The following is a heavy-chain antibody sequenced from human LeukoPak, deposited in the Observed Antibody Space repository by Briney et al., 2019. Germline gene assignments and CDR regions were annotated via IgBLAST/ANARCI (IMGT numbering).Heavy chain of an antibody. CDR1: GFTFSSYS. CDR3: ARARRTMVRGVSYYFDY. Sequence: PGGSLRLSCAASGFTFSSYSMNWVRQAPGKGLEWVSSISSSSSYIYYADSVKGRFTISRDNAKNSLYLQMNSLRAEDTAVYYCARARRTMVRGVSYYFDYWGQGTLVTVSS. J-gene: IGHJ4*02. D-gene: IGHD3-10*01. V-gene: IGHV3-21*01. CDR2: ISSSSSYI.